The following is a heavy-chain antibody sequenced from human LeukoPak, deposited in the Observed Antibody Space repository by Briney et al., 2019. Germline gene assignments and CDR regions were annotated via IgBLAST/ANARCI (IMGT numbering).Heavy chain of an antibody. CDR3: ARVRWRYFDL. Sequence: SETLSLTCTVSGGSISSYYWSWIRQPPGKGLEWIGEINHSGSTNYNPSLKSRVTISVDTSKNQFSLKLSSVTAADTAVYYCARVRWRYFDLWGRGTLVTVSS. V-gene: IGHV4-34*01. CDR2: INHSGST. J-gene: IGHJ2*01. D-gene: IGHD4-23*01. CDR1: GGSISSYY.